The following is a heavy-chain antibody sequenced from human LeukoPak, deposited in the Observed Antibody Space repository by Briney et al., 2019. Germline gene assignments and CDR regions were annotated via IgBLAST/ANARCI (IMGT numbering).Heavy chain of an antibody. J-gene: IGHJ4*02. CDR3: ARQQLELRYFDN. Sequence: SETLSLTCTVSGGSISSYYWSWIRQPPGKGLEWIGSIYYSGTTYHNPSLKSRVTISVDTSKNQFSLKLSFVTAADTAVYYCARQQLELRYFDNWGQGTLVTVSS. CDR2: IYYSGTT. CDR1: GGSISSYY. D-gene: IGHD6-13*01. V-gene: IGHV4-59*12.